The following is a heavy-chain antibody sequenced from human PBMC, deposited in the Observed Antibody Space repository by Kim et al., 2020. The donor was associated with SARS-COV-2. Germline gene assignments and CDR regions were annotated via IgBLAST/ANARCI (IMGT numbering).Heavy chain of an antibody. J-gene: IGHJ4*02. CDR3: ARDPSEELLSFDY. V-gene: IGHV3-33*01. D-gene: IGHD1-26*01. Sequence: YARSRQGRFTHDRENSKDTLYLQMNSLRAEDTAVYYCARDPSEELLSFDYWGQGTLVTVSS.